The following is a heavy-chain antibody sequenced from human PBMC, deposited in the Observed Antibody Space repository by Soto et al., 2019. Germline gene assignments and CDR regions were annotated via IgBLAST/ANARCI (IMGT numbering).Heavy chain of an antibody. D-gene: IGHD6-6*01. CDR1: GYSFTSYA. Sequence: QVQLVQSGAEEKKPGASVKVSCKASGYSFTSYAMHWVRQALGQRLEWMGWINAGNGNTKYSQKFQGRVTITRDTXXXXXXXXXXXXXXXXXXXXXXXXXXXXXASCDYWGQGTLVTVSS. CDR2: INAGNGNT. J-gene: IGHJ4*02. CDR3: XXXXXXXASCDY. V-gene: IGHV1-3*05.